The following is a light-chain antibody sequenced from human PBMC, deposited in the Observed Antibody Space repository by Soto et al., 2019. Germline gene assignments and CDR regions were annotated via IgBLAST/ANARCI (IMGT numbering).Light chain of an antibody. Sequence: DIQMTQSPSTLSASVGDRVTITCRASQSISSWLAWYQQKPGKAPKLLIYDASSLESGVPSRVSGSGSGTEFTLTISSLQPDDFATYYCQQYNSYSPFGQGTKVDIK. V-gene: IGKV1-5*01. CDR1: QSISSW. CDR3: QQYNSYSP. CDR2: DAS. J-gene: IGKJ1*01.